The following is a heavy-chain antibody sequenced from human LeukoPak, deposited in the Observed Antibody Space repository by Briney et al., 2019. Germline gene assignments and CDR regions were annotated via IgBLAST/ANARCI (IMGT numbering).Heavy chain of an antibody. Sequence: SETLSLTCAVYGGSFSGYYWSWIRQPPGKGLEWIGEINHSGSTNYNPSLKSRATISVDTSKNQFSLKLSSVTAADTAVYYCARVGWYKTFDIWGQGTMVTVSS. CDR3: ARVGWYKTFDI. V-gene: IGHV4-34*01. J-gene: IGHJ3*02. D-gene: IGHD1-14*01. CDR1: GGSFSGYY. CDR2: INHSGST.